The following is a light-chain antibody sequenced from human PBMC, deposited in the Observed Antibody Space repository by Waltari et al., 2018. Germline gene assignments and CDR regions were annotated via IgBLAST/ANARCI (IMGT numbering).Light chain of an antibody. CDR3: ASFASDNTVL. V-gene: IGLV2-14*01. CDR1: ASDVGGFDF. CDR2: QVD. Sequence: QSALTQPASVSGSPGQSITVSCTGTASDVGGFDFVSWYQQHPGKVPKLILFQVDNRPSEVSRRFSGSKSGNTASLIISGLQPEDEAQYYCASFASDNTVLFGGGT. J-gene: IGLJ2*01.